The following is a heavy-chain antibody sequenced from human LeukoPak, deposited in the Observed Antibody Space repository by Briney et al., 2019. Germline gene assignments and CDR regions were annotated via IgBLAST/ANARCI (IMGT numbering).Heavy chain of an antibody. CDR3: AKDRAAVATTDY. Sequence: GGSLRLSCVASGFTFSSYAMTWVRQAPGKGLEWVSTISGSGGSTYYADSVKGRFTISRDNSKNTLYLQMNSLRAEDTAVYYCAKDRAAVATTDYWGQGTLVTVSS. D-gene: IGHD6-19*01. CDR1: GFTFSSYA. J-gene: IGHJ4*02. CDR2: ISGSGGST. V-gene: IGHV3-23*01.